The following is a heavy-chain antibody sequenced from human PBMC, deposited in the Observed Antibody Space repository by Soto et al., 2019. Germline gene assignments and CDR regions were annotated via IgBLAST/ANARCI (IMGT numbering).Heavy chain of an antibody. J-gene: IGHJ4*02. Sequence: SVKVSCKASGYTFTGYYIHWVRQAPGQGLEWMGWTNPSNGGSNYAQKFQGRVTMTRDTSLSIAYMELTTLRSDDTAVFYCAREVGGGRQYYFDSWGLGTLVTVSS. D-gene: IGHD3-16*01. CDR2: TNPSNGGS. V-gene: IGHV1-2*02. CDR1: GYTFTGYY. CDR3: AREVGGGRQYYFDS.